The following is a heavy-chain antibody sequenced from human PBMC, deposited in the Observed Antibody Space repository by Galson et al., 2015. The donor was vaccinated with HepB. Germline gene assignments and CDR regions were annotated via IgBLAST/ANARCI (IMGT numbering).Heavy chain of an antibody. V-gene: IGHV4-4*02. CDR1: GGSISSSNW. Sequence: SETLSLTCAVSGGSISSSNWWSWVRQPPGKGLEWIGEISHSGSTNYNPSLKSRVTISVDKSKNQFSLKLSSVTAADTAVYYCASPGGGSSWYPFQHWGQGTLVTVSS. CDR2: ISHSGST. J-gene: IGHJ1*01. D-gene: IGHD6-13*01. CDR3: ASPGGGSSWYPFQH.